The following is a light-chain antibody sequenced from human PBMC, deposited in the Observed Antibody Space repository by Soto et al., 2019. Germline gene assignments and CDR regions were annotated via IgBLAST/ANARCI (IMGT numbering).Light chain of an antibody. Sequence: DMQMTPSPASLSASVGDRGTITCRASENVNNYLNWYKQKPGKAPNLLIYVASTLQSGVPSRFRGSGSGTDFTLTIGSLQPEDFPTYYCWHTYSSPHTFCGWTKVEI. CDR3: WHTYSSPHT. V-gene: IGKV1-39*01. CDR1: ENVNNY. J-gene: IGKJ4*02. CDR2: VAS.